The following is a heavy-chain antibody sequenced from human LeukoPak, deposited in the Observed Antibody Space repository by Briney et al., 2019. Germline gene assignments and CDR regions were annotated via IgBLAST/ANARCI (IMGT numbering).Heavy chain of an antibody. Sequence: GGSLRLSCAASGFTFSSYWMSWVRQTPGKGLGWVANIKQDGSEKYYVDSVKGRFTISRDNAKNSLYLQMNSLRDEDTAVYYCARPMVRGAIIGRFDPWGQGTLVTVSS. D-gene: IGHD3-10*01. CDR1: GFTFSSYW. J-gene: IGHJ5*02. CDR2: IKQDGSEK. V-gene: IGHV3-7*01. CDR3: ARPMVRGAIIGRFDP.